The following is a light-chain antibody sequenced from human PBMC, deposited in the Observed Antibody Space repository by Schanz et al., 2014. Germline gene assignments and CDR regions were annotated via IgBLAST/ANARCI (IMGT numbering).Light chain of an antibody. CDR1: SSDVGGYNQ. J-gene: IGLJ1*01. CDR3: NSYTNSNSYV. Sequence: QSALTQPPSASGSPGQSVTISCTGTSSDVGGYNQVSWYQQHPGKAPKLMIYEVSKRPSGVPDRFSGSKSGNTASLTISGLQAEDEADYYCNSYTNSNSYVFGTGTKLTVL. V-gene: IGLV2-8*01. CDR2: EVS.